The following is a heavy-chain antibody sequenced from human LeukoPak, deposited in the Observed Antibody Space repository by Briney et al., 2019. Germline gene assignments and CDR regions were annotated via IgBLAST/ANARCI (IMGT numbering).Heavy chain of an antibody. J-gene: IGHJ6*03. V-gene: IGHV1-2*02. Sequence: GASVKVSCKASGYTFTGYYIHWVRQAPGQGLEWMGWINPNSGGTNYAQKFQGRVTMTRDTSISTAYMELSRLRSDDTAVYYCARGWYYDFWSGYYSADYYYYMDVWGKGTTVTVSS. CDR3: ARGWYYDFWSGYYSADYYYYMDV. CDR1: GYTFTGYY. D-gene: IGHD3-3*01. CDR2: INPNSGGT.